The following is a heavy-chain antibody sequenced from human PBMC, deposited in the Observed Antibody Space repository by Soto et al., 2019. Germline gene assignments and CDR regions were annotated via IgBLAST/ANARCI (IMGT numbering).Heavy chain of an antibody. CDR1: GGSFSGYY. J-gene: IGHJ4*02. V-gene: IGHV4-34*01. Sequence: SETLSLTCAVYGGSFSGYYWSWIRQPPGKGLEWIGEINHSGSTNYNPSLKSRVTISVDTSKNQFSLKLSSVTAADTAVYYCARPNSGSKAIDYWGQGTLVTVSS. CDR3: ARPNSGSKAIDY. CDR2: INHSGST. D-gene: IGHD1-26*01.